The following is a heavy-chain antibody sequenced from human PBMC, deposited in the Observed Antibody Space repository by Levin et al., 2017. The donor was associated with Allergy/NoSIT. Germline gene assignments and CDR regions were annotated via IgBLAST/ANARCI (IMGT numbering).Heavy chain of an antibody. CDR2: ISYDGNNK. CDR1: GFAFSSHA. CDR3: AAEIGARQWKD. J-gene: IGHJ4*02. D-gene: IGHD6-19*01. V-gene: IGHV3-30*09. Sequence: GGSLRLSCAASGFAFSSHAMHWVRQAPDKGLEWVAVISYDGNNKYYPDSVKGRFAISRDNSKNTLYLEMNSLRAEDTAVYYCAAEIGARQWKDWGQGTLVTISS.